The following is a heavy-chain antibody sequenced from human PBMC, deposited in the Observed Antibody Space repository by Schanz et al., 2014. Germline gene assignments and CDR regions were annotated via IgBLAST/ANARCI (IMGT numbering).Heavy chain of an antibody. J-gene: IGHJ6*02. CDR3: SGMDV. V-gene: IGHV4-31*03. CDR2: IYDSGNT. Sequence: QVQLQESGPGLVKPSQTLSLTCNVSGDSMSSGGYYWNWIRQHPGKGLEWIGYIYDSGNTYYNPSLKSRVTMSIDTSENQFSLNLRSVTGADTAVYYCSGMDVWGQGTTVTVSS. CDR1: GDSMSSGGYY.